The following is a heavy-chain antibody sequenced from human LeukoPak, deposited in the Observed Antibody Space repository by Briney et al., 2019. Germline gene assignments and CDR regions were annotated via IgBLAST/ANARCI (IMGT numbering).Heavy chain of an antibody. V-gene: IGHV4-59*01. CDR2: IHYSGST. D-gene: IGHD6-6*01. CDR1: GXSISTYY. Sequence: SETLSLTCTVSGXSISTYYWSWIRQTPGKGLEWIEYIHYSGSTNYNPSLNSRVTISVDTSKNQFSLKVNSVTAADTAVYYCARGTHSSSPIPLDYWGQGTLVTVSS. CDR3: ARGTHSSSPIPLDY. J-gene: IGHJ4*02.